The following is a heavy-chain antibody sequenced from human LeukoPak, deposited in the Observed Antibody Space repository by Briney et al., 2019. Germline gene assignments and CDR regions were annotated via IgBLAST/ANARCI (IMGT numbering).Heavy chain of an antibody. Sequence: GGSLRLSCAASGFTFSRYWMSWVRQAPGKGLEWVANIKQDGSEKYYVDSVKGRFTISRDKAKNSLYLQMNSLRVEDTAVYYCAREYSSSSNWFDPWGQGTLVTVSS. CDR3: AREYSSSSNWFDP. J-gene: IGHJ5*02. V-gene: IGHV3-7*01. D-gene: IGHD6-6*01. CDR1: GFTFSRYW. CDR2: IKQDGSEK.